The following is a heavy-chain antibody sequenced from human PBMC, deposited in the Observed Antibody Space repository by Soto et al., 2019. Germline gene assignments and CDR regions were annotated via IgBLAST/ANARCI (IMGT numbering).Heavy chain of an antibody. CDR3: ARGGSSSDNGMDV. CDR1: GFSFSTYS. Sequence: EVQLVESVGGLVHPGGSLRLACAASGFSFSTYSMNWVRRAPGKGLEWVSYISSRSYTIYYVDSVKGRFTISRDNAKNSLYLQMNSLRDEDTAVYYCARGGSSSDNGMDVWGQGTTVTVSS. CDR2: ISSRSYTI. J-gene: IGHJ6*02. V-gene: IGHV3-48*02. D-gene: IGHD6-6*01.